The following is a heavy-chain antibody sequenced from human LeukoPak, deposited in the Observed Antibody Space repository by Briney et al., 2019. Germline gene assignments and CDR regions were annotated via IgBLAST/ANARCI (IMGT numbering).Heavy chain of an antibody. D-gene: IGHD6-6*01. CDR1: GGSISSYY. Sequence: SETLSLTCTVSGGSISSYYWSWIRQPAGKGLEWIGRIYTSGSTNYNPSLKSRVTMSVDTSKNQFSLKLTSVTAADTAVYYCARVGSSSFWYFDLWGRGTLVTVSS. CDR2: IYTSGST. V-gene: IGHV4-4*07. J-gene: IGHJ2*01. CDR3: ARVGSSSFWYFDL.